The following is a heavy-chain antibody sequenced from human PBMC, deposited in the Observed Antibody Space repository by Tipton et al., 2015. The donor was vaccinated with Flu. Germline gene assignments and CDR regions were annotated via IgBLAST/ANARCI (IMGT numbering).Heavy chain of an antibody. Sequence: LVQSGAEVKKPGASVKVSCKASGYTFTSYGISWVRQAPGQGLEWMGWISAYNGNTNYAQKLQGRVTMTTDTSTSTAYMELRSLRSADTAVYYCARIGYCTNGVCYTTVKLLDYWGQGTLVSVSS. CDR2: ISAYNGNT. D-gene: IGHD2-8*01. CDR3: ARIGYCTNGVCYTTVKLLDY. J-gene: IGHJ4*02. V-gene: IGHV1-18*01. CDR1: GYTFTSYG.